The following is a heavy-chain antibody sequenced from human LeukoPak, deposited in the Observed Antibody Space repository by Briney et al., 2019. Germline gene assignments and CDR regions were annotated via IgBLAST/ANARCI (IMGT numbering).Heavy chain of an antibody. CDR2: ISGSGGST. V-gene: IGHV3-23*01. Sequence: GGSLRLSCAASGFTFSSYAMSWVRQAPGKGLEWVSAISGSGGSTYYADSVKGRFTISRDNSKNTLYLQMNSLRAEDTAVYYCAKALHYYGSGTHGGWGQGTLVTVSS. J-gene: IGHJ4*02. CDR1: GFTFSSYA. D-gene: IGHD3-10*01. CDR3: AKALHYYGSGTHGG.